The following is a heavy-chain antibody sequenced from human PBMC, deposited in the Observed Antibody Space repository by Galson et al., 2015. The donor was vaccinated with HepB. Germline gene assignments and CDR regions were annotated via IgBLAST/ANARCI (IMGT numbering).Heavy chain of an antibody. Sequence: SLRLSCAASGFIFGDYAMSWFRQAPGKGLEWVGFIRSKAYGGTTKFAASVKGRFTISRDDSKSIAYLQMNSLQSEDTAVYYCARVLRPYYDDSSGYGDYWGQGTLVTVSS. D-gene: IGHD3-22*01. CDR2: IRSKAYGGTT. V-gene: IGHV3-49*03. CDR3: ARVLRPYYDDSSGYGDY. CDR1: GFIFGDYA. J-gene: IGHJ4*02.